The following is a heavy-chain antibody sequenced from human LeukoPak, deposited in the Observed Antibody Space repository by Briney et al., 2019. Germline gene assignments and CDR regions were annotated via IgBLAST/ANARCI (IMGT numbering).Heavy chain of an antibody. Sequence: PGGSLRLSCAASGFAVGSSHMSWVRQAPGKGLEWVSVNYTSGSTNYADSVKGRFTISRDNSKNTLYLQMNSLRVQDTAVYYCARDPITMVRGVNPLGYFQHWGQGTLVTVSS. J-gene: IGHJ1*01. V-gene: IGHV3-66*03. CDR1: GFAVGSSH. CDR3: ARDPITMVRGVNPLGYFQH. D-gene: IGHD3-10*01. CDR2: NYTSGST.